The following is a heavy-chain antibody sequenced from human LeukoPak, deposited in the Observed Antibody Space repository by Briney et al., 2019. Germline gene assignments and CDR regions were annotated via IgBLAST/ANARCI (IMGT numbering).Heavy chain of an antibody. J-gene: IGHJ6*03. CDR1: GYTFTSYG. CDR3: ARDIRYFDWTTSAGGWYYYYYMDV. CDR2: ISAYNGNT. D-gene: IGHD3-9*01. V-gene: IGHV1-18*01. Sequence: ASVKVSCKASGYTFTSYGISWVRQAPGQGLEWMGWISAYNGNTNYAQKLQGRVTMTTDTSTSTAYMELRSLRSDDTAVYYCARDIRYFDWTTSAGGWYYYYYMDVWGKGTTVTVSS.